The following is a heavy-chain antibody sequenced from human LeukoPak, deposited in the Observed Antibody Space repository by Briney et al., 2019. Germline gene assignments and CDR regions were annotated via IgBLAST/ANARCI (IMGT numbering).Heavy chain of an antibody. CDR3: ARGDANWGYYFDY. Sequence: GGSLRLSCAASGFTFSGYWMHWVRQAPGKGLEWVSGITWNGGSTGYADSVKGRFTISRDNAKNSLYLQMNSLGAEDTALYYCARGDANWGYYFDYWGQGTLVTVSS. CDR1: GFTFSGYW. V-gene: IGHV3-20*04. D-gene: IGHD7-27*01. J-gene: IGHJ4*02. CDR2: ITWNGGST.